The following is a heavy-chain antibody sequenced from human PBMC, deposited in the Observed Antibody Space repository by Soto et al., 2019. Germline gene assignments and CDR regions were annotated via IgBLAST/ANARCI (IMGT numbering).Heavy chain of an antibody. D-gene: IGHD1-26*01. CDR1: GFPFSCCA. Sequence: EVQLLESGGGLVQPGGSLRLSCAASGFPFSCCAMSWVRQAPGKGLQWVSTIHGGGDATHYADSVKGRFTISRDNSRHSLPLPLTCLRPHDTAISYCATKRGAAVFSTWSFEVWGRGTLVTVSS. CDR3: ATKRGAAVFSTWSFEV. J-gene: IGHJ2*01. V-gene: IGHV3-23*01. CDR2: IHGGGDAT.